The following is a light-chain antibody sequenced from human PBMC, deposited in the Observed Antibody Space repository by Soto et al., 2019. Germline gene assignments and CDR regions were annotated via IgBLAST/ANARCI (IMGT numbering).Light chain of an antibody. CDR2: DAS. V-gene: IGKV3-15*01. CDR1: QSVSSN. CDR3: LQYNNWPPIT. J-gene: IGKJ5*01. Sequence: EIVMTQSPATLSVSPGERATLSCRASQSVSSNLAWYQQKPGQAPRLLIYDASTRATGIPARFSGSGSGTDFTLTISSLQSEDFAVYYCLQYNNWPPITFGQGTRLEIK.